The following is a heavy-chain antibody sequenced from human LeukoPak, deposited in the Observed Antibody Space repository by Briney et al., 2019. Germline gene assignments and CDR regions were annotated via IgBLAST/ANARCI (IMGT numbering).Heavy chain of an antibody. CDR3: ARDPTTGTTLNYYYYMDV. CDR2: INPNSGGT. CDR1: GYTFTGYY. J-gene: IGHJ6*03. Sequence: GASVKVSCKASGYTFTGYYIHWVRQAPGQGLEWMGWINPNSGGTNYAQKFQGRVTMTRDTSISTAYMELSRLRSDDTAVYYCARDPTTGTTLNYYYYMDVWGKGTTVTISS. D-gene: IGHD1-1*01. V-gene: IGHV1-2*02.